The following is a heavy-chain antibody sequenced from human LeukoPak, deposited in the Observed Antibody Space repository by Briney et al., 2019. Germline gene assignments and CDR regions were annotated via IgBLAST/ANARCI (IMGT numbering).Heavy chain of an antibody. CDR2: INPNSGGT. Sequence: GASVKVSCKASGYTFTGYYMHWVRQAPGQGLEWMGWINPNSGGTNYAQKFQGRVTMTRDTSISTAYMELSRLRSDDTAVYYCARDRDLRQQLVQKCPSLSYWGQGTLVTVSS. D-gene: IGHD6-13*01. J-gene: IGHJ4*02. V-gene: IGHV1-2*02. CDR1: GYTFTGYY. CDR3: ARDRDLRQQLVQKCPSLSY.